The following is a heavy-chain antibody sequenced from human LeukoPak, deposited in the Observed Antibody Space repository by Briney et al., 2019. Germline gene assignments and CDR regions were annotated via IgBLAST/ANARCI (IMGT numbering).Heavy chain of an antibody. V-gene: IGHV4-39*01. CDR1: GGSISSSSYY. Sequence: PSETLSLTCTVSGGSISSSSYYWGWIRQPPGEGLEWIGSIYYSGSTYYNPSLKSRVTISVDTSKNQFSLKLSSVTAADTAVYYCARLDEGVDYWGQGTLVTVSS. CDR3: ARLDEGVDY. CDR2: IYYSGST. J-gene: IGHJ4*02.